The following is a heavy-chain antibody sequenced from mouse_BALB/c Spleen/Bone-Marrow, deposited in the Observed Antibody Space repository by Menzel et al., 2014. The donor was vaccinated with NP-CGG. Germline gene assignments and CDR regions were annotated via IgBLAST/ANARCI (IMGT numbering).Heavy chain of an antibody. CDR1: GFTFSDYY. D-gene: IGHD2-10*01. V-gene: IGHV5-12*02. J-gene: IGHJ2*01. CDR2: ISNGGGST. CDR3: ARQGAYSYFDY. Sequence: EVLLVESGGGLVQPGGSLKLSCATSGFTFSDYYMYWVRQTPEKRLEWVAYISNGGGSTYYPDTVTGRSTISRENPKNALFLQMSLLKSEDTAIYYCARQGAYSYFDYWGQGTTLTVSS.